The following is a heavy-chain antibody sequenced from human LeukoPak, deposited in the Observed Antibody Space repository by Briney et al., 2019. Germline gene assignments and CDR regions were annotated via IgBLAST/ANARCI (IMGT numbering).Heavy chain of an antibody. CDR1: GFTFSSYG. V-gene: IGHV3-23*01. D-gene: IGHD3-3*01. CDR2: ISGSGGST. Sequence: GGSLRLSCAASGFTFSSYGMSWVRQAPGRGLEWVSAISGSGGSTYYADSVKGRFTISRDNSKNTLYLQMNSLRAEDTAVYYCARDNGYYDFWSGYGGNWFDPWGQGILVTVSS. CDR3: ARDNGYYDFWSGYGGNWFDP. J-gene: IGHJ5*02.